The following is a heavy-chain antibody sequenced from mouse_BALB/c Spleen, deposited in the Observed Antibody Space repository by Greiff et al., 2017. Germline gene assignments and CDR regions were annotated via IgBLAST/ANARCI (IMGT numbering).Heavy chain of an antibody. CDR3: TRSTMITKDYFDY. D-gene: IGHD2-4*01. Sequence: QVQLKQSGAELVRPGASVTLSCKASGYTFTDYEMHWVKQTPVHGLEWIGAIDPETGGTAYNQKFKGKATLTADKSSSTAYMELRSLTSEDSAVYYCTRSTMITKDYFDYWGQGTTLTVSS. V-gene: IGHV1-15*01. CDR1: GYTFTDYE. J-gene: IGHJ2*01. CDR2: IDPETGGT.